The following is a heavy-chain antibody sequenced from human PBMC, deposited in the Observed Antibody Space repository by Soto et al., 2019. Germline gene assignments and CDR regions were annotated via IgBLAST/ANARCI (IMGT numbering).Heavy chain of an antibody. J-gene: IGHJ4*02. Sequence: GSGATPGNPTQTLTLARTFSWFPLRTCGMCVSWIRQPPGEGLEGLSLIYLGDDKYYSTSLKTRLTISKDTSKNQVVLTMTNMDPVDTATYYCARLNGYSYGVDYWGRGTLVTVSS. V-gene: IGHV2-70*01. CDR3: ARLNGYSYGVDY. CDR2: IYLGDDK. D-gene: IGHD5-18*01. CDR1: WFPLRTCGMC.